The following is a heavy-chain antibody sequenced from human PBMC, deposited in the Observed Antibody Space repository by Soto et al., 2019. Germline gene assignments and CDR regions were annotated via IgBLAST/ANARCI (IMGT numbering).Heavy chain of an antibody. Sequence: PSETLSLTCTVSGGSVNSDNYFWNWIRQPPGKDVEWIGYISYSGSTNYNPSLKSRVTISVDTSKSQFSLKLSSVTAADTAVYYCARQVDSRYYDSSGLFDYWGQRTLVTVSS. CDR2: ISYSGST. V-gene: IGHV4-61*01. J-gene: IGHJ4*02. CDR1: GGSVNSDNYF. D-gene: IGHD3-22*01. CDR3: ARQVDSRYYDSSGLFDY.